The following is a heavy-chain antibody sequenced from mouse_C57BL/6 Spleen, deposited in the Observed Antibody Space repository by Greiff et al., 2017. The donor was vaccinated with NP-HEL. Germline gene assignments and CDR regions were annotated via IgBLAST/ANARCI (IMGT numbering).Heavy chain of an antibody. CDR3: ARKGRLLLFYYAMDY. V-gene: IGHV2-2*01. J-gene: IGHJ4*01. Sequence: VQRVESGPGLVQPSQSLSITCTVSGFSLTSYGVHWVRQSPGKGLEWLGVIWSGGSTDYNAGFISRLSISKDNSKSQVFFKMNSLQADDTAIYYCARKGRLLLFYYAMDYWGQGTSVTVSS. CDR2: IWSGGST. D-gene: IGHD2-12*01. CDR1: GFSLTSYG.